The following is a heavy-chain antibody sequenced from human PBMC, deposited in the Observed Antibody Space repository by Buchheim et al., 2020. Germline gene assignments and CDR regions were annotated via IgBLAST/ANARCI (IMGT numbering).Heavy chain of an antibody. CDR1: GGTFSSYA. D-gene: IGHD3-10*01. V-gene: IGHV1-69*06. J-gene: IGHJ2*01. Sequence: QVQLVQSGAEVKKPGSSVKVSCKASGGTFSSYAISWVRQAPGQGLEWMGGIIPIFGTANYAQKFQGRVTITADKSTSTAYMDLSILRSEDTAVYYCAREITMVRGVRPTRDWYFDLWGRGTL. CDR3: AREITMVRGVRPTRDWYFDL. CDR2: IIPIFGTA.